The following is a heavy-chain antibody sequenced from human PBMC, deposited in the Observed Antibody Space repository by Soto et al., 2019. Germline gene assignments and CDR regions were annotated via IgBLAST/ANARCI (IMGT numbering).Heavy chain of an antibody. D-gene: IGHD2-15*01. V-gene: IGHV1-3*01. Sequence: GASVKVSCKASGYTFTSYAMHWVRQAPGQRLEWMGWINAGNGNTKYSQKFQGRVTITRDTSASTAYMELSSLRSEDTAAYYCARGYCSGGSCYFSLVYWGQGTLVTVSS. CDR2: INAGNGNT. CDR3: ARGYCSGGSCYFSLVY. J-gene: IGHJ4*02. CDR1: GYTFTSYA.